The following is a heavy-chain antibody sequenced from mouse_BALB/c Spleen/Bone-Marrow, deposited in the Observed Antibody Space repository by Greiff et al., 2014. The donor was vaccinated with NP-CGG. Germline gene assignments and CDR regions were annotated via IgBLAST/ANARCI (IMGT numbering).Heavy chain of an antibody. V-gene: IGHV1S56*01. D-gene: IGHD2-3*01. J-gene: IGHJ4*01. CDR1: GYTFTNYY. CDR3: ARWLLPYYAMDY. CDR2: IYPVNVHA. Sequence: LQESGPELVKPGASVRISCKASGYTFTNYYIHWVKQRPGQGLEWIGWIYPVNVHANFNEKFRGKATLTADKSSSTAYMQLSSLTSEDSAVYFCARWLLPYYAMDYGGQGPSVTVSA.